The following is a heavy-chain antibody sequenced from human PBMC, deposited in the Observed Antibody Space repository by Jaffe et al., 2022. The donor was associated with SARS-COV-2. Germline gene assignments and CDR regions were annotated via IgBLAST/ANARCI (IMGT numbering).Heavy chain of an antibody. CDR2: ISGSGGST. CDR1: GFTFSSYA. CDR3: AKDGGLYSSSWHPFDY. D-gene: IGHD6-13*01. Sequence: EVQLLESGGGLVQPGGSLRLSCAASGFTFSSYAMSWVRQAPGKGLEWVSAISGSGGSTYYADSVKGRFTISRDNSKNTLYLQMNSLRAEDTAVYYCAKDGGLYSSSWHPFDYWGQGTLVTVSS. V-gene: IGHV3-23*01. J-gene: IGHJ4*02.